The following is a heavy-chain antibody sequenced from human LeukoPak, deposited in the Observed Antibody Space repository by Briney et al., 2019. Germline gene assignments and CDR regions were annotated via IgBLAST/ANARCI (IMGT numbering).Heavy chain of an antibody. Sequence: SETLSLTCAVSGGSITSGGYSWSWIRQTPGKGLEWIAYMHDSGSTYYNPSLKSRIIISLDTSKNQVSLKLRSVTAADTAVYYCARVAAARQSWFDPWGQGTLVTVSS. CDR3: ARVAAARQSWFDP. V-gene: IGHV4-30-4*07. CDR2: MHDSGST. J-gene: IGHJ5*02. D-gene: IGHD6-6*01. CDR1: GGSITSGGYS.